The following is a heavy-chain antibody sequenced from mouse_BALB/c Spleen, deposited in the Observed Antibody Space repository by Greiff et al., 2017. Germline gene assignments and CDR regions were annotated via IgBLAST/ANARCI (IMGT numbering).Heavy chain of an antibody. D-gene: IGHD2-1*01. CDR3: THLPQFAY. J-gene: IGHJ3*01. V-gene: IGHV1-15*01. Sequence: QVQLQQSGAELVRPGASVTLSCKASGYTFTDYEMHWVKQTPVHGLEWIGAIDPETGGTAYNQKFKGKATLTADKSSSTAYMELRSLTSEDSAVYYCTHLPQFAYWGQGTLVTVSA. CDR2: IDPETGGT. CDR1: GYTFTDYE.